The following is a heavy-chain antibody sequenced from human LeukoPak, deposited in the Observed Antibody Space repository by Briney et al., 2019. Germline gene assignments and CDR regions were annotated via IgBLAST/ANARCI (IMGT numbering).Heavy chain of an antibody. V-gene: IGHV4-61*02. CDR2: IYTSGST. Sequence: SETLSLTCTVSGGSISSGSYYWSWIRQPAGKGLEWIGRIYTSGSTNYNPSLKSRVTISVDTSKNQFSLKLSSVTAADTAVYYCARDGSRRGNYYYYYMDVWGKGTTVTISS. CDR1: GGSISSGSYY. J-gene: IGHJ6*03. CDR3: ARDGSRRGNYYYYYMDV. D-gene: IGHD6-13*01.